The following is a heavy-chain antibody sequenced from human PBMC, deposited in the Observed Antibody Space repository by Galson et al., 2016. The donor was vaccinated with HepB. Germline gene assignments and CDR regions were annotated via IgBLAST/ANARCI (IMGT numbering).Heavy chain of an antibody. J-gene: IGHJ4*02. CDR3: AASVPDFGDYVSFDF. CDR2: IYYIGNT. CDR1: GASVTTGNYR. D-gene: IGHD4-17*01. V-gene: IGHV4-61*01. Sequence: ETLSLTCTVSGASVTTGNYRWSWIRRPPGKSLEWLGYIYYIGNTKYNPSVESRVTMLRDTSKNQFSLRLTSVTAADTAVYYCAASVPDFGDYVSFDFWGRGTLVTVSS.